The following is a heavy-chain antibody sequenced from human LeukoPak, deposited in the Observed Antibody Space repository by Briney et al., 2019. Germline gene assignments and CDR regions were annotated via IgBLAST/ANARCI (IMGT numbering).Heavy chain of an antibody. CDR1: GFTFSSYG. J-gene: IGHJ4*02. Sequence: GGSLRLSCAASGFTFSSYGMHWVRQAPGKGLEWVSSISSSSSYIYYADSVKGRFTISRDNAKNSLYLQMNSLRAEDTAVYYCARGYGDYDFDYWGQGTLVTVSS. CDR3: ARGYGDYDFDY. V-gene: IGHV3-21*01. CDR2: ISSSSSYI. D-gene: IGHD4-17*01.